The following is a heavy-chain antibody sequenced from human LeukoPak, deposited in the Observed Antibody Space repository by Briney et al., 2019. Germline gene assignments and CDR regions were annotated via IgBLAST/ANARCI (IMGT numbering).Heavy chain of an antibody. Sequence: ASVKVSCKASGYTFTSSGISWVRQAPGQGLEWMGWISAYNGNTNYAQKLQGRLTLTADTSTSAAYMELRSLRSDDTAVYYCARDRSSGSYYPNWFGPWGQGTLVTVSS. V-gene: IGHV1-18*01. CDR3: ARDRSSGSYYPNWFGP. CDR1: GYTFTSSG. D-gene: IGHD3-10*01. J-gene: IGHJ5*02. CDR2: ISAYNGNT.